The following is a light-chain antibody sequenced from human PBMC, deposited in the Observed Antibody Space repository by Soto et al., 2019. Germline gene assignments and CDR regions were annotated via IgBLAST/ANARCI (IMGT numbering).Light chain of an antibody. CDR2: STS. V-gene: IGKV1D-12*01. CDR1: QDIGRW. J-gene: IGKJ5*01. CDR3: QHGYNFPIT. Sequence: DIQMTQSPSSVSASVGDRVTITCRASQDIGRWLAWYQQKPGKAPKLLIYSTSNLLGGVPSRFSGSGSGTDFTLTISSLQPEDFATYYCQHGYNFPITFGQGTRLEIK.